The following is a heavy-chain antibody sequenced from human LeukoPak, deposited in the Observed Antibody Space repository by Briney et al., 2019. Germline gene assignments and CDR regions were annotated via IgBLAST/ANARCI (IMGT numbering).Heavy chain of an antibody. CDR2: ISGSGGST. V-gene: IGHV3-23*01. CDR3: AKRLAAAGTLMFWDY. CDR1: GFTFSSYW. J-gene: IGHJ4*02. D-gene: IGHD6-13*01. Sequence: PGGSLRLSCAASGFTFSSYWMSWVRQAPGKGLEWVSAISGSGGSTYYADSVKGRFTISRDNSKNTLYLQMNSLRAEDTAVYYCAKRLAAAGTLMFWDYWGQGTLVTVSS.